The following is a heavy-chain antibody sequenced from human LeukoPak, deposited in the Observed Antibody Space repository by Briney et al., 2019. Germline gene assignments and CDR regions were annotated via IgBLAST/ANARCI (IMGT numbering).Heavy chain of an antibody. CDR3: TKDYDTVGYYSSDY. V-gene: IGHV3-23*01. Sequence: GGSLRLSCAASGFTFSDYAMSWVRQVPGKGLEWVSTLSGSGTTTFYANSVKGRFTISRDSSKNTLYLQMNNLRAADTALDYCTKDYDTVGYYSSDYWGQGTLVTVSS. J-gene: IGHJ4*02. CDR1: GFTFSDYA. CDR2: LSGSGTTT. D-gene: IGHD3-22*01.